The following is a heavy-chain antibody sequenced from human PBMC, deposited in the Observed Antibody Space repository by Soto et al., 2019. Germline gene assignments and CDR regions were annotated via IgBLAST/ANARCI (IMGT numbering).Heavy chain of an antibody. D-gene: IGHD1-1*01. CDR1: GFTFSNYG. CDR2: IWYDGSNK. J-gene: IGHJ4*02. V-gene: IGHV3-33*01. CDR3: ARDFNYYFDD. Sequence: PGGSLRLSCAASGFTFSNYGMHWVRQAPGKGLEWVAVIWYDGSNKYYADSVKGRFTISRDSSKNTLFLQMNSLRAEDTAVYYCARDFNYYFDDWAQRTLVTVSS.